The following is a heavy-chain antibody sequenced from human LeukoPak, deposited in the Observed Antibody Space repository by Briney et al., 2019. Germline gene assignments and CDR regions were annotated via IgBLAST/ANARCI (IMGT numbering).Heavy chain of an antibody. D-gene: IGHD5-18*01. V-gene: IGHV3-48*01. CDR3: ARSRDGYTYGYAY. CDR2: ISSSSSTI. CDR1: GFTFSSYN. J-gene: IGHJ4*02. Sequence: GGSLRLSCAASGFTFSSYNINWVRQAPGKGLEWVSYISSSSSTIYYADSVKGRFTLSRDNAKNSLYLQMNSLRAEDTAVYYCARSRDGYTYGYAYWGQGTLVTVSS.